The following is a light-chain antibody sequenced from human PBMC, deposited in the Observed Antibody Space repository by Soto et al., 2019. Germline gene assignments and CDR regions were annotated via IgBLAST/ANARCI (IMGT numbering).Light chain of an antibody. CDR3: QQYNSYPYT. CDR2: KAS. CDR1: QSISSW. J-gene: IGKJ2*01. V-gene: IGKV1-5*03. Sequence: DIQMTQSPSTLSASVGDRVTITCRASQSISSWLAWYQQKPGKAPKLLIYKASSLESGVPSRFSGSGSGTEFPLTISSLQPDDFATYYCQQYNSYPYTFGQGTKLAIK.